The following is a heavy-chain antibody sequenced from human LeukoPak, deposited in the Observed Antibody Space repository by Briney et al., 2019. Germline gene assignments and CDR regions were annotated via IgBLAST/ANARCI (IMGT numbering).Heavy chain of an antibody. CDR3: ARANALHCSSTSCLFDY. CDR1: GYTFTDYY. V-gene: IGHV1-2*04. CDR2: INPNSGGT. J-gene: IGHJ4*02. Sequence: ASVKVSCKASGYTFTDYYMHWVRQAPGQGLEWMAWINPNSGGTYSAQKFQGWVTMTRDTSISTAYMELSRLTSDDTAVYYCARANALHCSSTSCLFDYWGQGTLVTVSS. D-gene: IGHD2-2*01.